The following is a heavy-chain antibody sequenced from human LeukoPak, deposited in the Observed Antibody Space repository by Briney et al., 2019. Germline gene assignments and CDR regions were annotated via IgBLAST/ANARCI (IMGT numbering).Heavy chain of an antibody. V-gene: IGHV1-46*01. Sequence: ASVKVSCKASGYTFTGYYMHWVRQVPGQRPEWMGIINPRGGSTDYAQKFEGRVTMTSDTSTSTVYMELSSLKTEDTAVYFCARVGTPAATADYWGQGTLVTVSS. CDR3: ARVGTPAATADY. D-gene: IGHD6-25*01. CDR1: GYTFTGYY. CDR2: INPRGGST. J-gene: IGHJ4*02.